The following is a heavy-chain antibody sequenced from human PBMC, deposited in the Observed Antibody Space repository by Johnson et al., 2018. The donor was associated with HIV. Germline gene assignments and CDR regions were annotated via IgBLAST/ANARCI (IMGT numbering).Heavy chain of an antibody. V-gene: IGHV3-23*04. CDR3: ARRPNHEILTGKGGAFDI. CDR1: GFTFSSYG. CDR2: ISGSGGST. J-gene: IGHJ3*02. D-gene: IGHD3-9*01. Sequence: VQLVESGGGLVQPGGSLRLSCAASGFTFSSYGLSWVRQAPGKGLEWVSAISGSGGSTFYADTMKGRFTISIDNSKSTLYLQMNSLRAEDTALYYCARRPNHEILTGKGGAFDIWGQGTMVTVSS.